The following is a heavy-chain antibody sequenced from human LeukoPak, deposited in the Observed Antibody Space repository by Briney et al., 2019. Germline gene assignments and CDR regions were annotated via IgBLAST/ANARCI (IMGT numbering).Heavy chain of an antibody. CDR1: GYTFTGYY. CDR2: INPNSGGT. J-gene: IGHJ5*02. Sequence: ASVKVSCKASGYTFTGYYMHWVRQAPGQGLEWMGWINPNSGGTNYAQKFQGRVTMTRDTSISTAYMELSRLRSDDTAVYYCARTHRLPNEKSSYSSSPGNWFDPWGQGTLVTVSS. V-gene: IGHV1-2*02. D-gene: IGHD6-6*01. CDR3: ARTHRLPNEKSSYSSSPGNWFDP.